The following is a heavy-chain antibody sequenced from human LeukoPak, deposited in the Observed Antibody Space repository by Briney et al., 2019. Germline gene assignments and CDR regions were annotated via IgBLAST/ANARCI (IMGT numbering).Heavy chain of an antibody. D-gene: IGHD3-16*01. CDR3: ARQWGRSY. CDR1: GGSISSSSYY. V-gene: IGHV4-39*01. CDR2: INHIGIT. J-gene: IGHJ4*02. Sequence: SETLSLTCTVSGGSISSSSYYWGWIRQPPGKGLELIGEINHIGITNDNPSHKRRVTISIDTPKNQFSLKLSSVPAAHTAVYYCARQWGRSYGGQKPLVRVSS.